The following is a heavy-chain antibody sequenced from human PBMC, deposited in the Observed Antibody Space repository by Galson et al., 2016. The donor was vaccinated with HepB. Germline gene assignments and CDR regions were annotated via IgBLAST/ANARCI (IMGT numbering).Heavy chain of an antibody. D-gene: IGHD7-27*01. CDR1: GFTFSLYG. CDR3: AKDYWGALGQVTLDS. CDR2: TSCDGNAK. J-gene: IGHJ4*02. Sequence: SLRLSCAASGFTFSLYGMHWVRQAPGKGLDWVAVTSCDGNAKHYADSVEGRFTISRDNSNNMLYLQMNSLSPDDTAVYYCAKDYWGALGQVTLDSWGQGTLVTVSS. V-gene: IGHV3-30*18.